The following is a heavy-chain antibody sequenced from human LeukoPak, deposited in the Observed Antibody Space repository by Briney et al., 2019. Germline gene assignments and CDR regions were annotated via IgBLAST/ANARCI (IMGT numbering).Heavy chain of an antibody. J-gene: IGHJ6*02. CDR1: GFTFSSYS. CDR3: ARDSPGSSRFYHYYGLDV. CDR2: ISSSSSYI. V-gene: IGHV3-21*04. Sequence: GGSLRLSCAASGFTFSSYSMNWVRQAPGKGLEWVSSISSSSSYIYYADSVKGRFTISRDNAKNSLYLQMNSLRAEDTAVYYCARDSPGSSRFYHYYGLDVWGQGTTVTVSS. D-gene: IGHD6-6*01.